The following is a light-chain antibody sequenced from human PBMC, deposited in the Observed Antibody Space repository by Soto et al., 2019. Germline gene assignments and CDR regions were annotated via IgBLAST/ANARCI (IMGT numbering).Light chain of an antibody. Sequence: EIVLTQSPGTLSLSPGERATLSCRASQSVSTSYLAWYQQKPGQAPRLLIYATSGRATGIPDRFSGSGSGTVSGPTSHRREPEDSAGYYCRQDYSSRTFGQGTKV. CDR1: QSVSTSY. CDR2: ATS. V-gene: IGKV3-20*01. CDR3: RQDYSSRT. J-gene: IGKJ1*01.